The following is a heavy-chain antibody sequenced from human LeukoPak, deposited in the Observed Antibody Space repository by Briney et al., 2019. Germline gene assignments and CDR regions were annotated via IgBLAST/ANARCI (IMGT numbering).Heavy chain of an antibody. Sequence: SEALSLTCAVYGGSFSGYYWSWIRQPPGKGLEWIGEINHSGSTNYNPSLKSRVTISVDTSKNQFSLKLSSVTAADTAVYYCARGPHTGVNYYDSSGYYYWGQGTLVTVSS. CDR1: GGSFSGYY. V-gene: IGHV4-34*01. D-gene: IGHD3-22*01. CDR3: ARGPHTGVNYYDSSGYYY. J-gene: IGHJ4*02. CDR2: INHSGST.